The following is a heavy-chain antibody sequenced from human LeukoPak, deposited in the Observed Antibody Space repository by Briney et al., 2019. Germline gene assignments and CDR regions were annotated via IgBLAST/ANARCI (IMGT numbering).Heavy chain of an antibody. CDR1: GGSFSGYY. CDR3: ARLVGADTAMVNYYYYGMDV. Sequence: KPSETLSLTCAVYGGSFSGYYWSWIRQPPGKGLEWIGEINHSGSTNYNPSLKSRVTISVDTSKNQFSLKLSSVTAADTAVYYCARLVGADTAMVNYYYYGMDVWGQGTTVTVSS. D-gene: IGHD5-18*01. CDR2: INHSGST. V-gene: IGHV4-34*01. J-gene: IGHJ6*02.